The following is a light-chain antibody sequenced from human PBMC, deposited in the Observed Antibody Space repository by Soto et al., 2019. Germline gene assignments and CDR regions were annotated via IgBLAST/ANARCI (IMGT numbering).Light chain of an antibody. CDR1: QSVGSY. CDR2: DAS. CDR3: QQRSNWPIT. V-gene: IGKV3-11*01. Sequence: EIVLTQSPATLSLSPGERATLSCRTSQSVGSYFAWYQQKPGRAPRLLIYDASNRATGIPARFIGSGSGTEFTLTISSLEPEDFAVYYCQQRSNWPITFGQGTRLEIK. J-gene: IGKJ5*01.